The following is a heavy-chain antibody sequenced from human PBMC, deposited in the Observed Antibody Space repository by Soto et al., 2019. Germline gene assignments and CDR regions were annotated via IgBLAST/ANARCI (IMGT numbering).Heavy chain of an antibody. CDR1: GFTFSSYG. CDR3: AKDRS. CDR2: ISYDGSNK. J-gene: IGHJ4*02. Sequence: QVQLVESGGGVVQPGRSLRLSCAASGFTFSSYGMHWVRQAPGKGLEWVAVISYDGSNKYYADSVKGRFTISRDNSKNTLYLQMNRLRAEDRAVYYCAKDRSWGQGTLVTVSS. V-gene: IGHV3-30*18.